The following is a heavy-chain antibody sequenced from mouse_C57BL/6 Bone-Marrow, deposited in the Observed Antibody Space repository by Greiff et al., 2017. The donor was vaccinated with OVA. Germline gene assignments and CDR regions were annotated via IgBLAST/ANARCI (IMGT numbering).Heavy chain of an antibody. Sequence: EVMLVESGGGLVKPGGSLKLSCAASGFTFSSYTMSWVRQTPEKRLEWVATISGGGGNTYYPDSVKGRFTISRDNAKNTLYLQMSSLRSEDTALYYCARHADYDFDYWGQGTTLTVSS. D-gene: IGHD2-4*01. V-gene: IGHV5-9*01. CDR1: GFTFSSYT. CDR3: ARHADYDFDY. CDR2: ISGGGGNT. J-gene: IGHJ2*01.